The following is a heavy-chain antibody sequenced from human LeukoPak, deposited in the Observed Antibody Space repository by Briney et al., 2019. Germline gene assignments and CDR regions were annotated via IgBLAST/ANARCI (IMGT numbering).Heavy chain of an antibody. CDR2: LSGSGGST. J-gene: IGHJ4*02. CDR1: GFTFSSYA. V-gene: IGHV3-23*01. D-gene: IGHD2-15*01. Sequence: GGTLRLSCAASGFTFSSYAMSWVRQAPGKGLEWISALSGSGGSTYYADSVKGRFTISRDNSKNTLYLQMNSLRAEDTAVYYCAKGPGRYCSGGTCYSGNWGQGTLVTVSS. CDR3: AKGPGRYCSGGTCYSGN.